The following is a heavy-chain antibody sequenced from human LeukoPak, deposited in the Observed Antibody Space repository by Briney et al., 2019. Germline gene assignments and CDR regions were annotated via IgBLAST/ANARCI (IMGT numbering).Heavy chain of an antibody. CDR1: GYTLTELS. CDR3: ATPSRTAYYFDY. CDR2: FDPEDGET. J-gene: IGHJ4*02. Sequence: ASVKVSCKVSGYTLTELSMHWVRQAPGKGLEWMGGFDPEDGETIYAQKFQGRVTMTEDTSTDTAYMELSSLRSEDTAVYYCATPSRTAYYFDYWGQRTLVTVSS. V-gene: IGHV1-24*01.